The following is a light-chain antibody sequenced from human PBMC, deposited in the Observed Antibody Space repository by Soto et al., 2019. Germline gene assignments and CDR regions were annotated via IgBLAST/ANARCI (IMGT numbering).Light chain of an antibody. CDR2: DAS. Sequence: EIVLTQSPGTLSLSQGERGTLSCRASQTVSSNFLAWYQQKPGQAPRLLIFDASTRATGIPDRFTGSGSGTDFTLTISRLEPEDFAVYYCQFYGDPSKTFGQGTKVEIK. V-gene: IGKV3-20*01. CDR1: QTVSSNF. CDR3: QFYGDPSKT. J-gene: IGKJ1*01.